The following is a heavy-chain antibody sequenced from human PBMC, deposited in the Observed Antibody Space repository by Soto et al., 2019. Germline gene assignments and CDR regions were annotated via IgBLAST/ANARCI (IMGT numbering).Heavy chain of an antibody. D-gene: IGHD2-15*01. Sequence: EVQLVESGGGLVKPGGSLRLSCAASGFTFSSYSMNWVRQAPGKGLEWVSSISSSSSYIYYADSVKGRFTISRDNAKNSLYLQMNSLRAEDTAVYYCARDHEAGGFNWFDPWGQGTLVTVSS. CDR1: GFTFSSYS. CDR2: ISSSSSYI. J-gene: IGHJ5*02. V-gene: IGHV3-21*01. CDR3: ARDHEAGGFNWFDP.